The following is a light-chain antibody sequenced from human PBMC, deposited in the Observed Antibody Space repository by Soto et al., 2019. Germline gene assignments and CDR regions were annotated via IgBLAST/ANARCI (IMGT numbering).Light chain of an antibody. CDR1: SGHSSYT. V-gene: IGLV4-69*01. J-gene: IGLJ3*02. CDR2: VNSDGSH. Sequence: QLVLTQSPSASASLGASVKLTCTLSSGHSSYTIAWHQQQPEKGPRYLMKVNSDGSHTKGDGIPDRFSGSSSGAERYLTISSLQSEDEADYCCQTWGTGIQVFGGGTKLTVL. CDR3: QTWGTGIQV.